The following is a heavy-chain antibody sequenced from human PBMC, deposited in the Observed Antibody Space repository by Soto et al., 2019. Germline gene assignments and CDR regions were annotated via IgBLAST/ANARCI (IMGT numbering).Heavy chain of an antibody. J-gene: IGHJ6*01. V-gene: IGHV1-18*04. D-gene: IGHD6-25*01. Sequence: ASVKVSCKASGYSFTSYAFSWVLQAPGQGLEWMGWINGYNGNTNYAEQLQGRVTMTKDTSTKTAYMELSSLRPDDTAVYYCARASSGRFRNYFGTDVWGQGTTVNVSS. CDR2: INGYNGNT. CDR1: GYSFTSYA. CDR3: ARASSGRFRNYFGTDV.